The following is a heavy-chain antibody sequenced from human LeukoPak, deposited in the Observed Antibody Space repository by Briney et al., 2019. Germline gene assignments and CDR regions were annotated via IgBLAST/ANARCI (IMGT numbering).Heavy chain of an antibody. CDR3: AKGASSQGRSWFDP. Sequence: GGSLRLFCAASGCTFSSYAMSWVRQAPGKGLEWVSAISGSGGSTYYADSVKGRFTISRDNSKNTLYLQMNSLRAEDTAVYYCAKGASSQGRSWFDPWGQGTLVTVSS. CDR1: GCTFSSYA. J-gene: IGHJ5*02. V-gene: IGHV3-23*01. D-gene: IGHD6-13*01. CDR2: ISGSGGST.